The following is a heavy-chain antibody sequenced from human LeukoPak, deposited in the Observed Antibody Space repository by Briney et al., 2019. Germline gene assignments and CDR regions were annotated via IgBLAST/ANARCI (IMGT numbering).Heavy chain of an antibody. CDR2: IYYSGST. CDR3: ASFFWSGYSYAFDI. D-gene: IGHD3-3*01. Sequence: PSETLSLTCTVSGGSISSSSYYWGWIRQPPGKGPEWIGSIYYSGSTYYNPSLKSRVTISVDTSKNQFSLKLSSVTAADTAVYYCASFFWSGYSYAFDIWGQGTMVTVSS. J-gene: IGHJ3*02. CDR1: GGSISSSSYY. V-gene: IGHV4-39*07.